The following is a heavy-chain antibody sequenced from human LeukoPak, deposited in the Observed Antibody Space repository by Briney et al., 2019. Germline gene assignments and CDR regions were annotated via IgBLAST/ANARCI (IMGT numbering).Heavy chain of an antibody. J-gene: IGHJ6*03. CDR1: GFTFSSYA. CDR2: ISGSGTT. V-gene: IGHV3-23*01. D-gene: IGHD3-3*01. CDR3: AKVMDYDFWSGYYNSYYNYYMDV. Sequence: GSLRLSCAASGFTFSSYAMSWVRQAPGKGLEWVSGISGSGTTYYADPVKGRFTISRDNSKNTLYLQMNSLRVEGTAVYYCAKVMDYDFWSGYYNSYYNYYMDVWGKGTTVTVSS.